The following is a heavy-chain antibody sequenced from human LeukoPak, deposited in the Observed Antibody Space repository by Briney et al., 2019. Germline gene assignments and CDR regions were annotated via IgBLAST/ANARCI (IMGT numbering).Heavy chain of an antibody. V-gene: IGHV1-46*01. CDR2: INPSGGST. J-gene: IGHJ4*02. D-gene: IGHD7-27*01. CDR3: ARDLTGGVFDY. CDR1: GYTFTSYQ. Sequence: ASVKVSCKASGYTFTSYQMHWVRQAPGQGLEWMGIINPSGGSTNYAQKFQGRVTMTRDTSTSTVSMELYSLRSEDTAVYYCARDLTGGVFDYWGQGTLVTVSS.